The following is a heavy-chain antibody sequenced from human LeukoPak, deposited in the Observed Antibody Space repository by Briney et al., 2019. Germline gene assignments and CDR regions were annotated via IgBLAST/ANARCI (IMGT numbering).Heavy chain of an antibody. CDR1: GGTFSRYT. V-gene: IGHV1-69*04. D-gene: IGHD3-10*01. J-gene: IGHJ5*02. Sequence: SVKVACKASGGTFSRYTISWVRQAPGQGLEWMGRIIHILGIANYAQKFQGRVTITADKSTSTAYMELISLRSEDTAVYYCARDLDYYGSGSYYNPVWFDPWGQGTLVTVSS. CDR2: IIHILGIA. CDR3: ARDLDYYGSGSYYNPVWFDP.